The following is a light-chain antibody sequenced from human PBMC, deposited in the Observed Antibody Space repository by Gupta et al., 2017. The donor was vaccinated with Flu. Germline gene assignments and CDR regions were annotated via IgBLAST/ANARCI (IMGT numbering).Light chain of an antibody. CDR3: QVWDTTTVV. CDR2: RDT. V-gene: IGLV3-9*01. J-gene: IGLJ3*02. Sequence: SYEVTQPLSLSVALGQTAVITCGGNSIGMRNVHWYQRKPGQAPVLVIYRDTYRPSGIPERFSGSNSENTATLTISGVQAGDEGDYYCQVWDTTTVVFGGGTKLTV. CDR1: SIGMRN.